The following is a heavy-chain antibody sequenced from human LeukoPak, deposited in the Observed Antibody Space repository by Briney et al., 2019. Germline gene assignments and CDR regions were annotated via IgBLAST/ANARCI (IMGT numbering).Heavy chain of an antibody. V-gene: IGHV1-18*01. Sequence: ASVKVSCKASGYTFTSYGISWVRQAPGQGLEWMGWISAYNGNTNYAQKLQGRVTMTTGTSTSTAYMELRSLRSDDTAVYYCAREPAGYSSGRTFFDYWGQGTLVTVSS. CDR2: ISAYNGNT. CDR3: AREPAGYSSGRTFFDY. D-gene: IGHD6-25*01. J-gene: IGHJ4*02. CDR1: GYTFTSYG.